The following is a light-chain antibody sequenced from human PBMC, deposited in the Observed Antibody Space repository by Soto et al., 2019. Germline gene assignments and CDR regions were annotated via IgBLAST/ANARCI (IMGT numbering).Light chain of an antibody. Sequence: EVLLTQSPATLSVSPGESVTLSCRASQSINTFLAWYQQKPGQAPRLLIYDASSRATGSPDRFSGGGSGTDFTLTISRLEPEDFAVYYCQQYGYSPITFGQGTRLEIK. CDR2: DAS. V-gene: IGKV3-20*01. CDR1: QSINTF. CDR3: QQYGYSPIT. J-gene: IGKJ5*01.